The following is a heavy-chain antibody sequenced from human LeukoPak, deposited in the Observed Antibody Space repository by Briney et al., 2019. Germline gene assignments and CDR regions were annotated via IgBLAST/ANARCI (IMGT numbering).Heavy chain of an antibody. CDR2: ISYDVSNK. CDR3: ARDFGTGTGYYYYYGMDV. CDR1: GFTFSSYA. V-gene: IGHV3-30-3*01. D-gene: IGHD1-1*01. Sequence: GGSLTLSCAASGFTFSSYAMHWVRQAPGKGLEWVAVISYDVSNKYYADSVKGRFTISRDNSKNTLYLQMNSLRAEDTAVYYCARDFGTGTGYYYYYGMDVWGQGTTVTVSS. J-gene: IGHJ6*02.